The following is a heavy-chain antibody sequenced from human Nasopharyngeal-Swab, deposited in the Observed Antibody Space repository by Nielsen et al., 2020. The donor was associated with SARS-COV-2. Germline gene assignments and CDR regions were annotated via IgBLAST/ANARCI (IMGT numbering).Heavy chain of an antibody. CDR3: ARVDMVRGVIQFYYYYGMDV. J-gene: IGHJ6*02. V-gene: IGHV3-11*01. CDR2: ISSSGSTI. CDR1: GFTSSDYY. Sequence: GASLKISCAASGFTSSDYYMSWIREAPGKGLEWVAYISSSGSTIYYADSVKGRFTISRDNAKNSLYLQMNSLRAEDTAVYYCARVDMVRGVIQFYYYYGMDVWGQGTTVTVSS. D-gene: IGHD3-10*01.